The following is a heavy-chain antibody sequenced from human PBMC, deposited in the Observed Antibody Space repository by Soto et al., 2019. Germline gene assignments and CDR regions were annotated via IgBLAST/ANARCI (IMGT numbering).Heavy chain of an antibody. CDR1: GYTFTGYY. V-gene: IGHV1-2*04. CDR2: INPNSGGT. J-gene: IGHJ4*02. Sequence: GASVKVSCKASGYTFTGYYMHWVRQAPGQGLEWMGWINPNSGGTNYAQKFQGWVTMTRDTSISTAYMELSRLRSDDTAVYYCARNLAPKNSTFDYWGQGTLVTVSS. D-gene: IGHD1-7*01. CDR3: ARNLAPKNSTFDY.